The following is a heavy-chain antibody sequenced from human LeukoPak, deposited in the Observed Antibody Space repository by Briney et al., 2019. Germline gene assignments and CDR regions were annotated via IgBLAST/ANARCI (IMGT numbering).Heavy chain of an antibody. D-gene: IGHD3/OR15-3a*01. CDR2: IIPIFGTA. J-gene: IGHJ3*02. V-gene: IGHV1-69*13. Sequence: GASVKVSCKASGGTFSSYAISWVRQAHGQGLEWMGGIIPIFGTANYAQKFQGRVTITADESTSTAYMELSSLRSEDTAVYYCARDGPDHPGAFDIWGQGTMVTVSS. CDR1: GGTFSSYA. CDR3: ARDGPDHPGAFDI.